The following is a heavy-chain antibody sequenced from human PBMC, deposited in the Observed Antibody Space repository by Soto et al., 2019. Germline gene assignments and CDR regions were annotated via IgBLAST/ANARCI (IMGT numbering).Heavy chain of an antibody. D-gene: IGHD2-8*01. CDR1: GGSFSGYY. V-gene: IGHV4-34*01. CDR3: VRLIGNSWLDT. CDR2: INHSGST. Sequence: SETLSLTCAVYGGSFSGYYWSWIRQPPGKGLEWIGEINHSGSTNYNPSLKSRVTISVDTSKNQVPLQLNSVTPDDTAVYYCVRLIGNSWLDTWGQGTLVTVSS. J-gene: IGHJ5*02.